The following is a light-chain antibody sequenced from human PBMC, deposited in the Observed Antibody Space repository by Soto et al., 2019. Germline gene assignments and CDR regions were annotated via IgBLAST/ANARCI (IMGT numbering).Light chain of an antibody. Sequence: EIVLTQSPGTLSLSPGERATLSCRASQSVSSSYLAWYQQKPGQAPRLLIYGASSRATGIPDRFSGSGSGTDFTLTISSLEPEDFAVYYCQQYNDWPPTFGQGTKVDIK. V-gene: IGKV3-20*01. CDR1: QSVSSSY. CDR2: GAS. CDR3: QQYNDWPPT. J-gene: IGKJ1*01.